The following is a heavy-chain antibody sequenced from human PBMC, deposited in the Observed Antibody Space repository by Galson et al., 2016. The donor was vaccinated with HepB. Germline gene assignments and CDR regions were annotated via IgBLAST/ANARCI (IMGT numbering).Heavy chain of an antibody. Sequence: SLRLSCAASGFAVSSNFLTWVRQAPGKGLEWVSLIYSGGGTNYADSVKGRFTISRDNSNNTLYLQMNSLRVDDTAAYYCARGGASSAGGSWGQGTLVTVSS. CDR1: GFAVSSNF. CDR2: IYSGGGT. CDR3: ARGGASSAGGS. J-gene: IGHJ5*02. D-gene: IGHD1-26*01. V-gene: IGHV3-53*01.